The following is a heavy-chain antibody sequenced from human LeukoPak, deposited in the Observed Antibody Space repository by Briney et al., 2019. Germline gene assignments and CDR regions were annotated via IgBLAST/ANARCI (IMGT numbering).Heavy chain of an antibody. Sequence: PGGSLRLSCAASGFTFSSYGMHWVRQAPGKGLEWVANIKDDGSQSYSVDSVRGRFTMSRDNAENSLSLQMNSLRAEDTAVYYCVRDGSGGWHFDCWGQGVLVTVSS. CDR2: IKDDGSQS. V-gene: IGHV3-7*01. D-gene: IGHD6-19*01. CDR3: VRDGSGGWHFDC. CDR1: GFTFSSYG. J-gene: IGHJ4*02.